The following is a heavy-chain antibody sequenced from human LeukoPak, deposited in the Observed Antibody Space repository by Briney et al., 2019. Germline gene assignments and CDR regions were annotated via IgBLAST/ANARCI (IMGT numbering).Heavy chain of an antibody. CDR2: ISGGGGST. Sequence: PGGSLRLSCAASGFTFSSYSMSWVRQAPGKGLEWVSAISGGGGSTYYADSVRGRFTISRDNSKNTLYLQMNSLRAEDTAVYYCAKADGWYGGISGGFDYWGQGTLVTVSS. D-gene: IGHD4-23*01. CDR3: AKADGWYGGISGGFDY. CDR1: GFTFSSYS. J-gene: IGHJ4*02. V-gene: IGHV3-23*01.